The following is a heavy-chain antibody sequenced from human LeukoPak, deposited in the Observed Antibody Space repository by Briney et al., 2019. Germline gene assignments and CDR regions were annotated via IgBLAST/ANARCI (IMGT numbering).Heavy chain of an antibody. D-gene: IGHD3-3*01. J-gene: IGHJ5*02. CDR1: GGTFSSYA. V-gene: IGHV1-69*05. Sequence: SVKVSCKASGGTFSSYAISWVRQAPGQGLEWMGGIIPIFGTANYAQKFQGGVTITTDESTSTAYMELSSLRSEDTAVYYCARLLGRFLEWLRFDPWGQGTLVTVSS. CDR3: ARLLGRFLEWLRFDP. CDR2: IIPIFGTA.